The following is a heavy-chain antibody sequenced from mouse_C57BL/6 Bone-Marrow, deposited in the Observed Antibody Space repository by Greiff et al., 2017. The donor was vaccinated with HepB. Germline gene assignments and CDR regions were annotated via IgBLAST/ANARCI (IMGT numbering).Heavy chain of an antibody. CDR2: ISDGGSYT. D-gene: IGHD1-1*01. V-gene: IGHV5-4*01. CDR1: GFTFSSYA. J-gene: IGHJ1*03. Sequence: EVKLVESGGGLVKPGGSLKLSCAASGFTFSSYAMSWVRQTPEKRLEWVATISDGGSYTYYPDNVKGRFTISRDNAKNNLYLQMSHLKSEDTAMYYCARDRPLEVYYGSSDWYFDVWGTGTTVTVSS. CDR3: ARDRPLEVYYGSSDWYFDV.